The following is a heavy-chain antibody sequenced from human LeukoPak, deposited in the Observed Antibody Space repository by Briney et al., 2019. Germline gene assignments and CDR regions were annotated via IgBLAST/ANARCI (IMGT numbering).Heavy chain of an antibody. CDR2: INHSGST. Sequence: PSETLSLTCAVYGESFSVYYWSWIRQPPGKGREGIGEINHSGSTNYNPSLKSRVTISVDTSKNQFSLKLSSVTAADTAVYYCARDEVRLHYFDYWGQGTLVTVSS. CDR3: ARDEVRLHYFDY. CDR1: GESFSVYY. V-gene: IGHV4-34*01. J-gene: IGHJ4*02.